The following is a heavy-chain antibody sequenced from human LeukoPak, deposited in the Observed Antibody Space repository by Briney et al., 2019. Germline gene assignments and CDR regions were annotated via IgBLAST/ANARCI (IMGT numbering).Heavy chain of an antibody. CDR2: IKQDGSEE. CDR1: GFTFDDYD. D-gene: IGHD5-24*01. CDR3: ARDREIWLPHNWFDP. J-gene: IGHJ5*02. Sequence: PGGSLRLSCAASGFTFDDYDMSWVRQAPGKGLEWVANIKQDGSEEYYVDSVKGRFTISRDNGKNSLFLQMTSLRAGDTAVYYCARDREIWLPHNWFDPWGQGTLVTVSS. V-gene: IGHV3-7*01.